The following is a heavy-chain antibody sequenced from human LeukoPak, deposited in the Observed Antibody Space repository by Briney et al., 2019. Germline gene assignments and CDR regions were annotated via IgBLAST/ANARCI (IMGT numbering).Heavy chain of an antibody. Sequence: GGSLRLSCAASGFTFSSYGMHWVRQAPGKGLEWVAFIRYDGSNKYYADSVKGRFTISRDNSKNTLYLQMNSLRAEDTAVYYCAISTMVRGVIWYFDYWGQGTLVTVSS. CDR3: AISTMVRGVIWYFDY. J-gene: IGHJ4*02. V-gene: IGHV3-30*02. CDR2: IRYDGSNK. D-gene: IGHD3-10*01. CDR1: GFTFSSYG.